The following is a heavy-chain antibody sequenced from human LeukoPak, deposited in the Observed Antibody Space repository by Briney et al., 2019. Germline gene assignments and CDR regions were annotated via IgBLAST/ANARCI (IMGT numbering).Heavy chain of an antibody. CDR3: AKVKSGYDIYYFDY. CDR1: GFTFSSYG. V-gene: IGHV3-30*18. Sequence: PGGSLRLSCAASGFTFSSYGMHRVRQAPCRGLEWVAVISYDGSNKYYADSVKGRFTISRDNSKNTLYLQMNSLRAEDTAVYYCAKVKSGYDIYYFDYWGQGTLVTVSS. J-gene: IGHJ4*02. D-gene: IGHD5-12*01. CDR2: ISYDGSNK.